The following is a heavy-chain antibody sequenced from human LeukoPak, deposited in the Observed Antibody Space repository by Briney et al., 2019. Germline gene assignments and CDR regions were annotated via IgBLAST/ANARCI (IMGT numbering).Heavy chain of an antibody. Sequence: ASVKVSCKASGYTFTAYYLQWVRLAPGQGLEWMGWINPKSGGTEYAQRFQGRVTMTRDTSISTAYVELSRLRSDDTAVYYCARTHCSATSCYEDYYNGLDVWGQGTTVTVSS. CDR2: INPKSGGT. V-gene: IGHV1-2*02. CDR1: GYTFTAYY. D-gene: IGHD2-2*01. CDR3: ARTHCSATSCYEDYYNGLDV. J-gene: IGHJ6*02.